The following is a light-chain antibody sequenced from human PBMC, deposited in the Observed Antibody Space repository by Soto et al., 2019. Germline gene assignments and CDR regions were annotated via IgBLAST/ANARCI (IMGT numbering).Light chain of an antibody. CDR2: GAS. V-gene: IGKV3D-15*01. CDR1: QSVNSN. J-gene: IGKJ1*01. Sequence: EIVMTQSPVTLSVSPGERATLSCRASQSVNSNLAWYQQKPGQAPRLLIYGASNRATGIPDRFSGSGSGTEFTLTISSLQPEDFATYYCLQHNSYTWTFGQGTKVDIK. CDR3: LQHNSYTWT.